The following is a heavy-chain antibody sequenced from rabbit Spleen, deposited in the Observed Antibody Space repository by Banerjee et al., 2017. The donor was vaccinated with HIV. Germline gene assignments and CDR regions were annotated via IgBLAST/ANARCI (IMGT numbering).Heavy chain of an antibody. CDR1: GFSLSSYY. J-gene: IGHJ4*01. Sequence: QEQLVESGGGLVKPEGSLTLTCTASGFSLSSYYMNWVRQAPGKGLEWIGYIDPVFGITYYANWVSGRFSISRENAQNTVFLQMTSLTAADTATYFCARDGAGGSYFALWGPGTLVTVS. CDR2: IDPVFGIT. V-gene: IGHV1S47*01. D-gene: IGHD8-1*01. CDR3: ARDGAGGSYFAL.